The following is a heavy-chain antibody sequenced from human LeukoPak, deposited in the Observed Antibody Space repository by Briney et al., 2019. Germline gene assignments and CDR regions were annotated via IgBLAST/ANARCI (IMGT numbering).Heavy chain of an antibody. D-gene: IGHD4-17*01. V-gene: IGHV1-8*03. Sequence: GASVKVSCKASGYNFTSYDINWVRRATGQELEWMGWMNPNSGNTGYAKKFQGRVTITRNTSISTAYMGLSSLRSEDTAVYYCARGDYGDYGLRWFDPWGQGTLVTVSS. CDR1: GYNFTSYD. J-gene: IGHJ5*02. CDR3: ARGDYGDYGLRWFDP. CDR2: MNPNSGNT.